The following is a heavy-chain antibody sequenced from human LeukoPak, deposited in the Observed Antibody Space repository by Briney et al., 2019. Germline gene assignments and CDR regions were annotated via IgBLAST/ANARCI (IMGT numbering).Heavy chain of an antibody. CDR3: ARVRITMVRGVISRDAFDI. Sequence: SVKVSCKASGGTFSSYAISWVRQAPGQGLEWMGRIIPIFGTANYAQKFQGRVTITTDESTSTAYMALSSLRSEDTAVYYCARVRITMVRGVISRDAFDIWGQGTMVTVSS. V-gene: IGHV1-69*05. D-gene: IGHD3-10*01. CDR1: GGTFSSYA. CDR2: IIPIFGTA. J-gene: IGHJ3*02.